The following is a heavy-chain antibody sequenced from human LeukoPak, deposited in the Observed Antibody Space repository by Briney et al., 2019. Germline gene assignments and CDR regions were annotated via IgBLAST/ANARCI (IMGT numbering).Heavy chain of an antibody. V-gene: IGHV5-51*01. CDR1: GYSFTSYW. Sequence: GESLKISCKGSGYSFTSYWIGWVRQMPGKGLEWMGIIYPGDSDTRYSPSFQGQVTISADKSISTAYLQWSSLKASDTAMYYCARGGGVYDFWSGESNDAFDIWGQGTMVTVSS. CDR3: ARGGGVYDFWSGESNDAFDI. CDR2: IYPGDSDT. J-gene: IGHJ3*02. D-gene: IGHD3-3*01.